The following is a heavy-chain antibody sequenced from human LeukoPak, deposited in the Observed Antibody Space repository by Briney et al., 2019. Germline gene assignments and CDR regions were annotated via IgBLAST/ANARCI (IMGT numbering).Heavy chain of an antibody. J-gene: IGHJ4*02. D-gene: IGHD2-21*01. CDR3: AKDRLLNCRGDCYIFDY. V-gene: IGHV3-30*18. CDR2: ISYDGSNK. Sequence: GGSLRLSCAASGFTFSSYGIHWVRQAPGKGLEWVAIISYDGSNKYYADSVKGRFTISRDNSKNTLYLQMNSLITEDTALYYCAKDRLLNCRGDCYIFDYWGQGTLVTVSS. CDR1: GFTFSSYG.